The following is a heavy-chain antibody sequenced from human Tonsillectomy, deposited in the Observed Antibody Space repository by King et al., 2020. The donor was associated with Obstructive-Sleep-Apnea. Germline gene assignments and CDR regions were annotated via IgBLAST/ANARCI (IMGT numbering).Heavy chain of an antibody. V-gene: IGHV3-21*01. J-gene: IGHJ4*02. CDR3: ARDFISDY. Sequence: VQLVESGGGLVKPGGSLRLSCAASGFTFSSYSMNWVRQAPGKGLEWVSSISIISIYIYYADSVKGRFTISRDNAKNSLYLQMNSLRAEDTAVYYCARDFISDYWGQGTLVTVSS. CDR1: GFTFSSYS. CDR2: ISIISIYI. D-gene: IGHD3-10*01.